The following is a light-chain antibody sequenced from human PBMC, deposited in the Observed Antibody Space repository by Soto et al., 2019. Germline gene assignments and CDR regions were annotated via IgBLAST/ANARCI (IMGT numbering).Light chain of an antibody. Sequence: DIQMTQSPSSVSASVGDRVTITCRASQGISSWLAWYQQKPGKAPKLLIYAASSLQSGVPSRFSGSGSETEFTLTISSLQPDDFATYYCQHYKSYPWTFGQGTKVDIK. CDR3: QHYKSYPWT. J-gene: IGKJ1*01. V-gene: IGKV1-12*01. CDR1: QGISSW. CDR2: AAS.